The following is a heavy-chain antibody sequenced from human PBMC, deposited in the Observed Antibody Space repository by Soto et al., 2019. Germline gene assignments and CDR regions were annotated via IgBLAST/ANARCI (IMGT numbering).Heavy chain of an antibody. CDR3: ARDGTPYDSSAYYYVY. J-gene: IGHJ4*02. CDR1: GGTFSRYA. Sequence: GASVKVSCKASGGTFSRYAISWVRQAPGQGLEWMGGIIPVFGKANYAEKFQGRVTITADESTSTGYMELRSLTAEDTAVYYCARDGTPYDSSAYYYVYWGQGTLVTVSS. V-gene: IGHV1-69*13. D-gene: IGHD3-22*01. CDR2: IIPVFGKA.